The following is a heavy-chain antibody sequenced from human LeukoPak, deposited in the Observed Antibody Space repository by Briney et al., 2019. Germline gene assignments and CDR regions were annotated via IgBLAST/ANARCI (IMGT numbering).Heavy chain of an antibody. J-gene: IGHJ4*02. D-gene: IGHD3-16*01. CDR1: GYTFTAYY. V-gene: IGHV1-2*02. CDR2: INPNSGGT. Sequence: ASVKVSCKTSGYTFTAYYIHWVRQAPGQGLEWMGWINPNSGGTNHAQKFQGRVTMTRDTSISTAYMELSRLRSDDTAVYYCAREGDGDFLDYWGQGTLVTVSS. CDR3: AREGDGDFLDY.